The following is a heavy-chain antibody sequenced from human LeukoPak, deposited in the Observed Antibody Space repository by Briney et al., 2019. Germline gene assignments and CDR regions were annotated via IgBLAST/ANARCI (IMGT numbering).Heavy chain of an antibody. J-gene: IGHJ6*03. V-gene: IGHV3-53*01. CDR3: ARDGSSPYYYYMDV. Sequence: GGSLRLSCAASGFTVSSSYMSWVRQAPGKGLEWVSVIYSGGSTYYADSVKGRFTISRDNSKNTLYLQMNSLRAEDTAVYYCARDGSSPYYYYMDVWGKGTTVTVSS. D-gene: IGHD3-10*01. CDR2: IYSGGST. CDR1: GFTVSSSY.